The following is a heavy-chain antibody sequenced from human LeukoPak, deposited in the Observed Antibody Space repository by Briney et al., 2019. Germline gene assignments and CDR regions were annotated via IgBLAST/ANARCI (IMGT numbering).Heavy chain of an antibody. Sequence: ASVKVSCKASGYTFTGYYMHWVRQAPGQGLEWMGWINPNSGGTNYAQKFQGRVTMTRDTSISTAYMELSRLRSDDTAVYYCARGSIFMIVVAFFDYWGQGTLVTVSS. CDR1: GYTFTGYY. V-gene: IGHV1-2*02. CDR2: INPNSGGT. J-gene: IGHJ4*02. D-gene: IGHD3-22*01. CDR3: ARGSIFMIVVAFFDY.